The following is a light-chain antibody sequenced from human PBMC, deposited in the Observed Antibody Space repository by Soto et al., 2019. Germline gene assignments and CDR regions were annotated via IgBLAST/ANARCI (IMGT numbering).Light chain of an antibody. J-gene: IGKJ3*01. Sequence: EIVLTQSPGTLSLSPGERATLSCRASQSVSDSSLAWYHQKPGQAPRLLIYGASRRATGIPDTFSGSGSGTDFTLTIHRLQSEDFAIYYCQHFITWPPLFTFGPGTTVDIK. CDR3: QHFITWPPLFT. CDR1: QSVSDSS. CDR2: GAS. V-gene: IGKV3-20*01.